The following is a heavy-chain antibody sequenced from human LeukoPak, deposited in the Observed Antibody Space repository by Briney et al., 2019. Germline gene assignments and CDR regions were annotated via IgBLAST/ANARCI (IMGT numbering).Heavy chain of an antibody. Sequence: GASVKVSCKASGYTFTDYFMNWVRQAPGQGLEWMGIINPSDGSTSFAQKFQGRVTMTRDMSTSTVYMDLSSLRSEDTAVYYCARDPKDVTMAGPPYFYMDVWGKGTTVTVSS. V-gene: IGHV1-46*01. CDR2: INPSDGST. J-gene: IGHJ6*03. CDR1: GYTFTDYF. D-gene: IGHD6-19*01. CDR3: ARDPKDVTMAGPPYFYMDV.